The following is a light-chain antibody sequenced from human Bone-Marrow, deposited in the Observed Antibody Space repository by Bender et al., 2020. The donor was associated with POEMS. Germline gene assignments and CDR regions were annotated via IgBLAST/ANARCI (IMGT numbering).Light chain of an antibody. CDR3: SSYAGSYSYV. CDR1: GSNIGGYP. J-gene: IGLJ1*01. CDR2: TNN. Sequence: QSVLTQPPSVSGTPGQRVTIPCSGSGSNIGGYPVNWYQQLPGTAPRLLIYTNNERPSGVPDRFSGSKSGTSASLAITGLQSEDEADYYCSSYAGSYSYVFGTGTKVTVL. V-gene: IGLV1-44*01.